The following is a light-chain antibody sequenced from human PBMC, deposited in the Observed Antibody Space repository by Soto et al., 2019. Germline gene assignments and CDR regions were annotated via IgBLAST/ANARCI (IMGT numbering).Light chain of an antibody. CDR3: YQYGTAPLT. Sequence: EIVLTQSPDTLSLSPGERVTLSCRASQSVSTNSLAWYQQKPGQAPRPLIYAASSRATGTPDRFSGSGSGTGFTLIISRLEPEDFSVYYCYQYGTAPLTFGPGTKVDIK. V-gene: IGKV3-20*01. J-gene: IGKJ3*01. CDR1: QSVSTNS. CDR2: AAS.